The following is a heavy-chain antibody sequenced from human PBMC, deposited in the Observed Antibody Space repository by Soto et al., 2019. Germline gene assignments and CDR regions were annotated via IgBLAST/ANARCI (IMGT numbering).Heavy chain of an antibody. V-gene: IGHV3-74*01. J-gene: IGHJ3*02. D-gene: IGHD4-4*01. CDR1: GFTFSSYW. Sequence: GGSLRLSCAASGFTFSSYWMHWVRQAPGKGLVWVSRINSDGSSTSYADSVKGRFTISRDNAKNTLYLQMNSLRAEDTAVYYCAPLTVTTEKGLDAFDIWGQGTMVTVS. CDR3: APLTVTTEKGLDAFDI. CDR2: INSDGSST.